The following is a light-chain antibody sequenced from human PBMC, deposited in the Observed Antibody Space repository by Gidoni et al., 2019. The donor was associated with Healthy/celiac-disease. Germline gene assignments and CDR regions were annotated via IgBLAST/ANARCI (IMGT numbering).Light chain of an antibody. CDR1: ESVSSSY. J-gene: IGKJ2*01. V-gene: IGKV3-20*01. CDR3: QQYGSSPDT. CDR2: GAS. Sequence: EILLTHSPGTLSLSPGERATLSCRTSESVSSSYLAWYQQKPGQAPRLLIYGASSSATGIPDRFSGSGSGTEFTLTISRLEPEDFAVYYCQQYGSSPDTFXXXTKLEIK.